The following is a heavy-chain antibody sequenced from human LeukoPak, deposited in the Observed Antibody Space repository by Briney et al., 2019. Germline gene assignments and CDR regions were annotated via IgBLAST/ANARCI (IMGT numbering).Heavy chain of an antibody. D-gene: IGHD3-10*01. V-gene: IGHV4-34*01. Sequence: PSETLSLTCAVYGGSFSGYYWSWIRQPPGKGLEWIGEINHSGSTNYNPSFKSRVTISVDASKNQFSLKLSSVTAADTAVYYCATEHRGGWGQGTLVTVSS. CDR3: ATEHRGG. CDR1: GGSFSGYY. J-gene: IGHJ4*02. CDR2: INHSGST.